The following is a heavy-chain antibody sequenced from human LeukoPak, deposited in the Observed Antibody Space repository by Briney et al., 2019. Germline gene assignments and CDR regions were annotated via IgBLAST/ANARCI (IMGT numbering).Heavy chain of an antibody. J-gene: IGHJ3*02. CDR3: ARDRGYSYGYEIGAFDI. Sequence: SVKVSYKASGGTFSSYAISWVRQAPGQGLEWMGGIIPIFGTANYAQKFQGRVTITADKSTSTAYMELSSLRSEDTAVYYCARDRGYSYGYEIGAFDIWGQGTMVTVSS. D-gene: IGHD5-18*01. CDR2: IIPIFGTA. V-gene: IGHV1-69*06. CDR1: GGTFSSYA.